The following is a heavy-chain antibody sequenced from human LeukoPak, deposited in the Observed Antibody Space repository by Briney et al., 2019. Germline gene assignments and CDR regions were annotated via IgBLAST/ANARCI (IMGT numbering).Heavy chain of an antibody. CDR2: IKQDGSEK. J-gene: IGHJ6*03. CDR1: GFTFSSYW. Sequence: GGSLRLSCAASGFTFSSYWMSWVRQAPGKGLEWVANIKQDGSEKYYVDSVKGRFTISGDNAKNSLYLQMNSLRAEDTAVYYCARTATDTAMVTRIRTYYYMDVWGKGTTVTVSS. CDR3: ARTATDTAMVTRIRTYYYMDV. V-gene: IGHV3-7*01. D-gene: IGHD5-18*01.